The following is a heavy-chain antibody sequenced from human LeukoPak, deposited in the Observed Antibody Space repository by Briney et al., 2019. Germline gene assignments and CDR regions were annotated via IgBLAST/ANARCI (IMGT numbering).Heavy chain of an antibody. CDR1: GFTFRSYW. D-gene: IGHD5-12*01. V-gene: IGHV3-7*01. CDR3: ARVGYSGWNLEY. Sequence: PGGSLRLPCAASGFTFRSYWMSWVRQAPGKGLEWVANINQDGSVKYYVDSVKGRFTISRDNAKNSLYVEMNSLRDEDTAVYYCARVGYSGWNLEYWGQGTLVTVSS. J-gene: IGHJ4*02. CDR2: INQDGSVK.